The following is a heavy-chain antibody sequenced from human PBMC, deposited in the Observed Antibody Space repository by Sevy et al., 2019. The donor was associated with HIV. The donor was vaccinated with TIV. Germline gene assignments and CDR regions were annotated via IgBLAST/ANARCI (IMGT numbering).Heavy chain of an antibody. V-gene: IGHV4-4*07. D-gene: IGHD6-13*01. CDR3: SRDGYSSSWYGRQFDY. J-gene: IGHJ4*02. CDR2: IYTSGST. Sequence: SETLSLTCTVSGGSISSYYWSWIRQPAGKGLEWIGRIYTSGSTNYNPSLKSRVTMSVDTSKNQFSLKLSSVTAADTAVYYCSRDGYSSSWYGRQFDYWGQGTLVTVSS. CDR1: GGSISSYY.